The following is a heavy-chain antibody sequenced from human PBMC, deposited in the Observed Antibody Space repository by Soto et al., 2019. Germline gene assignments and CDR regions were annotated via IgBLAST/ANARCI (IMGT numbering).Heavy chain of an antibody. CDR3: ARSPNFCSGGTCSALRFDY. J-gene: IGHJ4*02. CDR2: IYPGDSET. D-gene: IGHD2-15*01. Sequence: GESLKISCTGSGYTFTSYWIGWVRQMPGRGLEWMAIIYPGDSETRYSPSFQGQVTISADKSISTAYLQWNSLKASDTAMYYCARSPNFCSGGTCSALRFDYWGQGTLVTVSS. CDR1: GYTFTSYW. V-gene: IGHV5-51*01.